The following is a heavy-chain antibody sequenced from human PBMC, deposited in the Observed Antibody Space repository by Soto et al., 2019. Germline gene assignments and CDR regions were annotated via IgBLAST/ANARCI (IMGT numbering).Heavy chain of an antibody. CDR1: GFSFSSYA. CDR2: ISGSGGST. J-gene: IGHJ6*03. CDR3: AKAPPGPQDKYYYYYYYMDV. V-gene: IGHV3-23*01. Sequence: EVQLLESGGGLVQPGGSLRLSCAASGFSFSSYAMSWVRQAPGKGLEWVSAISGSGGSTYYADSVKGRFTISRDNSKNTLYLQMNSLRADDTDVYYCAKAPPGPQDKYYYYYYYMDVWGKGTTVTFSS.